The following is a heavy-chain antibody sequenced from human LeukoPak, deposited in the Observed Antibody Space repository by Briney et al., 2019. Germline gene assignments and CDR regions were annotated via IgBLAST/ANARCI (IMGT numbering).Heavy chain of an antibody. V-gene: IGHV1-18*01. J-gene: IGHJ5*02. CDR1: GYTFSSYG. D-gene: IGHD3-22*01. Sequence: ASVKVSCKASGYTFSSYGISWVRQAPGQGLEWMGRISAYNGDTNYAQKLQDRVTMTTHKSTSTAYLEVRSLRSDDTAVYYCARDATVYYYDSSGSFDPWGQGTLVTVSS. CDR3: ARDATVYYYDSSGSFDP. CDR2: ISAYNGDT.